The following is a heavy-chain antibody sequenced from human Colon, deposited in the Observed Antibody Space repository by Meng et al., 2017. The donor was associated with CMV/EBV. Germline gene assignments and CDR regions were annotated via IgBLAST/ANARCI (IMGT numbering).Heavy chain of an antibody. D-gene: IGHD3-16*01. J-gene: IGHJ6*02. Sequence: GGSLRLSCAASGFTFSNAWMSWVRQAPGKGLEWVGRIKSKTDGGTTDYAAPVKGRFTISRDDSKDTVFLQMNSLKTEDAAVYYCTTDGGSTRNFYGLDVWGQGTTVTVSS. CDR2: IKSKTDGGTT. CDR1: GFTFSNAW. V-gene: IGHV3-15*01. CDR3: TTDGGSTRNFYGLDV.